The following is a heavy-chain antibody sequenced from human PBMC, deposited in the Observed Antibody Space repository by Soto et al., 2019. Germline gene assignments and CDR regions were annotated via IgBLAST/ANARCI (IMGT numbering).Heavy chain of an antibody. CDR3: ARDSTDDYGDYRGAY. CDR1: GFTFSSYS. V-gene: IGHV3-48*02. D-gene: IGHD4-17*01. CDR2: ISSSSSTI. J-gene: IGHJ4*02. Sequence: GGSLRLSCAASGFTFSSYSMNWVRQAPGKGLEWVSYISSSSSTIYYADSVKGRFTISRDNAKNSLYLQMNSLRDEDTAVYYCARDSTDDYGDYRGAYRGQGTMVTVSS.